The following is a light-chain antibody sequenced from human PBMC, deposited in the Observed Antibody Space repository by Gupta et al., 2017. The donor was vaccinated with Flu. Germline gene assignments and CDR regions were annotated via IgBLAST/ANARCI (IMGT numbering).Light chain of an antibody. CDR3: LCLGCYPYV. V-gene: IGKV1-9*01. J-gene: IGKJ2*01. Sequence: IQLTQSPSFLSASLGDGITITCRASQAINSSLAWFQQKPGQAPRLIIYATSTLHTGVPSRFSGSGSGTAFTLTINNLQPEDLATFHCLCLGCYPYVFGQGTRLEIK. CDR1: QAINSS. CDR2: ATS.